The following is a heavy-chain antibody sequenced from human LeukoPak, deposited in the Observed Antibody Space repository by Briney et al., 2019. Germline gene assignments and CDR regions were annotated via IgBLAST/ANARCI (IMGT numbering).Heavy chain of an antibody. J-gene: IGHJ4*02. V-gene: IGHV3-23*01. Sequence: GGSLRLSCAASGFTFRNSGMSWVRQAPGKGLEWVSGISAGGGSTYYADSVEGRFTISRDNSKNTLYLQLNSLRADDTAMYYCARARRGYSYVIDYWGQGTVVTVSS. CDR1: GFTFRNSG. CDR2: ISAGGGST. CDR3: ARARRGYSYVIDY. D-gene: IGHD5-18*01.